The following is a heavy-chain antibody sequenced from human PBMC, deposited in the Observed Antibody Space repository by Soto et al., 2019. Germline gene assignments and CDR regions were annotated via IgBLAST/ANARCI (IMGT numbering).Heavy chain of an antibody. Sequence: SETLSLTCTVSGGSISSYYWSWIRQPPGKGLEWIGYIYYSGSTNYNPSLKSRVTISVDTSKNQFSLKLSSVTAADTAVYYCARGEGLDYIWGSYGAKPVFDYWGQGTLVTVSS. CDR2: IYYSGST. CDR1: GGSISSYY. D-gene: IGHD3-16*01. CDR3: ARGEGLDYIWGSYGAKPVFDY. V-gene: IGHV4-59*01. J-gene: IGHJ4*02.